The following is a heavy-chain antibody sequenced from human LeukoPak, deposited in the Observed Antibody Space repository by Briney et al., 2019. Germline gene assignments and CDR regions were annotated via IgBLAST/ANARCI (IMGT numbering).Heavy chain of an antibody. Sequence: PGASLRLSSAASGFIFSNYAMSWVRQAPGKGLEWVSAIGGRDGGTYYADPVKGRFTVSGDDPKNTLYLQMNTLRVEDTAVYYCAKWGDYDILTGYYDSDYWGHGTLVTVSS. CDR2: IGGRDGGT. D-gene: IGHD3-9*01. J-gene: IGHJ4*01. V-gene: IGHV3-23*01. CDR3: AKWGDYDILTGYYDSDY. CDR1: GFIFSNYA.